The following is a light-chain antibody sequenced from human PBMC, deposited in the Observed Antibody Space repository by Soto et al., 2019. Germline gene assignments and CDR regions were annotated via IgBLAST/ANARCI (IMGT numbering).Light chain of an antibody. CDR2: VAS. CDR3: QQRSNWPPAWT. V-gene: IGKV3-11*01. Sequence: EIVLTQSPATLSLSPGERATLSCRASQSVSSYLAWYQQKPGQAPRLLIYVASNRATGIPASFSGSGSGTDFTLTISSLEPEDFAVYYCQQRSNWPPAWTFGQGTKVEIK. CDR1: QSVSSY. J-gene: IGKJ1*01.